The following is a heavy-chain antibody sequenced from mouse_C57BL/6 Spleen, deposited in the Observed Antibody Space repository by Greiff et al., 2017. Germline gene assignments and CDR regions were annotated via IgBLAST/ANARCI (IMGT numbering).Heavy chain of an antibody. CDR3: ARHSSIYYGKGNYFDY. V-gene: IGHV5-6*01. J-gene: IGHJ2*01. D-gene: IGHD2-1*01. CDR1: GFTFSSYG. Sequence: VQLKESGGDLVKPGGSLKLSCAASGFTFSSYGMSWVRQTPDKRLEWVATISSGGSYTYYPDSGKGRFTISRDNAKNTLYLPMSSLKSEDTAMYYCARHSSIYYGKGNYFDYWGQGTTLTVSS. CDR2: ISSGGSYT.